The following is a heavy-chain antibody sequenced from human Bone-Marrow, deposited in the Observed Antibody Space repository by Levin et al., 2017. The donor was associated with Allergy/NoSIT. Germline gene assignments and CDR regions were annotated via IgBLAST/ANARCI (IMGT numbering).Heavy chain of an antibody. CDR1: GFTFDDYG. J-gene: IGHJ4*02. V-gene: IGHV3-20*03. CDR2: INWNGGST. CDR3: ARAGIAAAGTRYFDY. Sequence: PTGGSLRLSSAASGFTFDDYGMSWVRQAPGKGLEWVSGINWNGGSTGYADSVKGRFTISRDNAKNSLYLQMNSLRAEDTALYYCARAGIAAAGTRYFDYWGQGTLVTVSS. D-gene: IGHD6-13*01.